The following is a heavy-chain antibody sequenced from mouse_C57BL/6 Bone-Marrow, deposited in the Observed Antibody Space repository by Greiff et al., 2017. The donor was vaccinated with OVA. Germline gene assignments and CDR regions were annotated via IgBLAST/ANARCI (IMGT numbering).Heavy chain of an antibody. CDR3: AREMNYYGSSYDYYAMDY. CDR2: INYDGSST. Sequence: EVNVVESEGGLVQPGSSMKLSCTASGFTFSDYYMAWVRQVPEKGLEWVANINYDGSSTYYLDSLKSRFIISRDNAKNILYLQMSSLKSEDTATYYCAREMNYYGSSYDYYAMDYWGQGTSVTVSS. J-gene: IGHJ4*01. CDR1: GFTFSDYY. V-gene: IGHV5-16*01. D-gene: IGHD1-1*01.